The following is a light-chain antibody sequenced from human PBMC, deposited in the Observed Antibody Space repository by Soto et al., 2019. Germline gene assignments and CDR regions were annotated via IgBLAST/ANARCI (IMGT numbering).Light chain of an antibody. J-gene: IGKJ1*01. CDR3: QQCGSSPS. V-gene: IGKV3-20*01. CDR1: QRVSSSY. CDR2: DTS. Sequence: EIGLTQSPGTLSLSPGERATLSCRASQRVSSSYLAWYQQKPGQAPRLLIYDTSSRATGIPDRFSGSGSGTDFTLAISRLEPEDFAVYYCQQCGSSPSFGQGTKVELK.